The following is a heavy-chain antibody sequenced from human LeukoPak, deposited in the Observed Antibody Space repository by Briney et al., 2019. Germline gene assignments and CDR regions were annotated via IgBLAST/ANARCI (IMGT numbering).Heavy chain of an antibody. D-gene: IGHD5-18*01. V-gene: IGHV1-2*02. CDR2: INPNSGGT. CDR3: ARVDWLQGAHY. J-gene: IGHJ4*02. CDR1: GYTFTGYY. Sequence: ASVKASCKASGYTFTGYYMHWVRQPPGQGLEWMGWINPNSGGTNYAQKFQGRVTMTRDTSISTAYMELSRLRSDDTAVYYCARVDWLQGAHYWGQGTLVTVSS.